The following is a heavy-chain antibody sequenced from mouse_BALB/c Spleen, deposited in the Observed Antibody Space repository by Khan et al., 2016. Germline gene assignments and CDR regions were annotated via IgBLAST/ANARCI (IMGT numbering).Heavy chain of an antibody. CDR1: GYSIPSHYS. Sequence: EVQLQESGPDLVKPSQSLSLTCTVTGYSIPSHYSWHWIRHFPGNTLEWMGYIHYSGSTNYNPSLKSRISITRDSSKHQFFLPLNSVTTEVTATYHCATSSSGYWYYYDYWGQGTTLTVSS. CDR3: ATSSSGYWYYYDY. D-gene: IGHD3-1*01. CDR2: IHYSGST. V-gene: IGHV3-1*02. J-gene: IGHJ2*01.